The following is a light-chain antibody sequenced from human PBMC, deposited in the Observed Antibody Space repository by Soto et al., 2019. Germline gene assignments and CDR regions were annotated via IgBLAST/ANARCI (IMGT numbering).Light chain of an antibody. CDR2: GAS. CDR1: QSVSSN. Sequence: EIVLTQSPGTLSLSPGERATLSCRASQSVSSNLAWYQQKPGQAPRLLIYGASTRATGIPARFSGSGSGTEFTLTIDSLQSDDFATYYCQQYDKSPPWTFGQGTKVDIK. V-gene: IGKV3-15*01. CDR3: QQYDKSPPWT. J-gene: IGKJ1*01.